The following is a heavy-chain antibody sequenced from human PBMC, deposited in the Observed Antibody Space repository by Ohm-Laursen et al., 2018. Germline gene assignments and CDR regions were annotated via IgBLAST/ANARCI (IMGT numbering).Heavy chain of an antibody. J-gene: IGHJ4*02. D-gene: IGHD3-22*01. CDR3: AREGKSDDSTGYFLGY. CDR2: IYYSGTT. CDR1: GAPISTHY. V-gene: IGHV4-59*11. Sequence: SDTLSLTCTVSGAPISTHYWSWIRQPPGKGLEWIGYIYYSGTTNYNPSLKSRVTISLNTSKNQFSLKLSSSTDADTAVYYCAREGKSDDSTGYFLGYWGPGTLVTVSS.